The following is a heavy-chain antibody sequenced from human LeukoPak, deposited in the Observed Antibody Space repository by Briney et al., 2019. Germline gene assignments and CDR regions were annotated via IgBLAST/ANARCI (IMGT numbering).Heavy chain of an antibody. CDR1: GFTFSSCG. J-gene: IGHJ4*02. D-gene: IGHD5-12*01. CDR2: ISNSGGST. V-gene: IGHV3-23*01. Sequence: PGGSLRLSCAASGFTFSSCGMNWVRQAPGKGLEWVSAISNSGGSTYYTDSVKGRFIISRDNSKNTLYLQMNSLRAEDTAIYYCAEHRQGTWIKDYWGQGTLVTVSS. CDR3: AEHRQGTWIKDY.